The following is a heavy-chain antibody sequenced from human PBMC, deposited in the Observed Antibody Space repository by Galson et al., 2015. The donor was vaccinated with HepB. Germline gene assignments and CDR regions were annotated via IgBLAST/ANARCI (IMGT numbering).Heavy chain of an antibody. CDR3: AKDRVRGDGVLLLTD. D-gene: IGHD2-21*02. CDR2: IDGDGGGM. Sequence: SLRLSCAASGFTFSSFTMSWVRQAPGKGLEWVSKIDGDGGGMYYADSVKGRFTISRDNSKNTLYLQMNSLRVEDTAVYYCAKDRVRGDGVLLLTDWGQGTLVTVSS. V-gene: IGHV3-23*01. CDR1: GFTFSSFT. J-gene: IGHJ4*02.